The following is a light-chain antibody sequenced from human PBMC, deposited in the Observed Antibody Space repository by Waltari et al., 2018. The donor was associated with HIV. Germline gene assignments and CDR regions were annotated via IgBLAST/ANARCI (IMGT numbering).Light chain of an antibody. J-gene: IGLJ3*02. CDR2: RNN. CDR1: INTVGFQG. Sequence: QAGLTQPPSVSKGLRQPATLTCTGHINTVGFQGAAWLRQHQGHPPKLLSYRNNNRPSGISERLSASRSGETASLTITGLQPEDEAAYYCSAWDSSLNTWVFGGGTKLTVL. CDR3: SAWDSSLNTWV. V-gene: IGLV10-54*01.